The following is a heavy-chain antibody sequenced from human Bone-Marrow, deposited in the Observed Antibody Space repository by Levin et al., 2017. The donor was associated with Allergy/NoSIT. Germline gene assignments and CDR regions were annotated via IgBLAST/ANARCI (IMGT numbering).Heavy chain of an antibody. J-gene: IGHJ5*02. CDR3: VAGSFYNWFDP. V-gene: IGHV4-30-4*01. CDR1: GVSISSGDYY. D-gene: IGHD3-3*01. CDR2: IYKRVTT. Sequence: PSETLSLTCTVSGVSISSGDYYWNWIRQPPGKGLEWIGYIYKRVTTSYNPSLKSRIRISVDTSENQFSLNLESVTAADTAVYYCVAGSFYNWFDPWGQGTLVTVSS.